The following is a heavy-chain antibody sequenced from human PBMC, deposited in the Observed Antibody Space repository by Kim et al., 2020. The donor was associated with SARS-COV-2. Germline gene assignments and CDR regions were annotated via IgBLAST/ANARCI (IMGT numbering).Heavy chain of an antibody. V-gene: IGHV1-2*06. CDR1: GYTFTGYY. J-gene: IGHJ4*02. D-gene: IGHD2-21*02. Sequence: ASVKVSCKASGYTFTGYYMHWVRQAPGQGLEWMGRINPNSGGTNYAQKFQGRVTMTRDTSISTAYMELSRLRSDDTAVYYCARRMYGGNSVECDYWGRGTLVTVSS. CDR2: INPNSGGT. CDR3: ARRMYGGNSVECDY.